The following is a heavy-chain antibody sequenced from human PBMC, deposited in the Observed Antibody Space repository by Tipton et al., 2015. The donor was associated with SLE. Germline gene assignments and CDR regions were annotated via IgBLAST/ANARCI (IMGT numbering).Heavy chain of an antibody. CDR1: GFTFSSYA. CDR2: IYSGGSST. CDR3: AKGAIFGVGHYYYYMDV. Sequence: GSLRLSCAASGFTFSSYAMSWVRQAPGKGLEWVSVIYSGGSSTYYADSVKGRFTISRDNSKNTLYLQMNSLRAEDTAVYYCAKGAIFGVGHYYYYMDVWGKGTTVTVSS. D-gene: IGHD3-3*01. J-gene: IGHJ6*03. V-gene: IGHV3-23*03.